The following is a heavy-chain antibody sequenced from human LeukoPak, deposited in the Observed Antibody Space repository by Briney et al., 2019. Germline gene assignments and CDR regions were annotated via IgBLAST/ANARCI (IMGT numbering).Heavy chain of an antibody. J-gene: IGHJ4*02. Sequence: PGGSLRLSCAASGFTFSNYAMTWVRQAPGKGLEWVSGISGSGSSTYYADSVKGRFTISRDNSKNTLYLQMYSLRAEDTAVYYCARDLVPYGGYSPDYWGQGTLVTVSS. CDR1: GFTFSNYA. CDR2: ISGSGSST. CDR3: ARDLVPYGGYSPDY. V-gene: IGHV3-23*01. D-gene: IGHD5-12*01.